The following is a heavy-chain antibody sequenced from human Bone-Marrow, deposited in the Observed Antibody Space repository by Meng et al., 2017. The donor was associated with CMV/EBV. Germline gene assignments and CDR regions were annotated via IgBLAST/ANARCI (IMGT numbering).Heavy chain of an antibody. Sequence: SCKASGYIFTTSYLHWVRQAPGQGLEWMGIINPSGGSATYAQKFQGRVTMTRDTSTSTVYMELSSLRSEDTAVYYCARGGSSSGYYRYWGQGTLVTVSS. CDR3: ARGGSSSGYYRY. D-gene: IGHD3-22*01. V-gene: IGHV1-46*01. CDR1: GYIFTTSY. CDR2: INPSGGSA. J-gene: IGHJ4*02.